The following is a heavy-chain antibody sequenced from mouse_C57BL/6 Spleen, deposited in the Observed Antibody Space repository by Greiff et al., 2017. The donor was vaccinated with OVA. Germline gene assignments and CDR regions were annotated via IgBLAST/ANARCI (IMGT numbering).Heavy chain of an antibody. CDR1: GYTFTDYY. Sequence: EVQLQQSGPELVKPGASVKISCKASGYTFTDYYMNWVKQSHGKSLEWIGDINPNNGGTSYNQKFKGKATLTVDKSSSTAYMELRSLTSEDSAVYYCAIITTVELDYWGQGTTLTVSS. CDR3: AIITTVELDY. J-gene: IGHJ2*01. D-gene: IGHD1-1*01. V-gene: IGHV1-26*01. CDR2: INPNNGGT.